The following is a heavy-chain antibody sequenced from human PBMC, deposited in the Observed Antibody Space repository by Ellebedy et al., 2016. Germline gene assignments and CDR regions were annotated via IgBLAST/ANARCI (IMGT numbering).Heavy chain of an antibody. Sequence: ASVKASCXASGYTFTSYYMHWVRQAPGQGLEWMGIINPSGGSTSYAQKFQGRVTMTRDTSTSTVYMELSSLRSEDTAVYYCARVRGWYYFDYWGQGTLVTVSS. CDR3: ARVRGWYYFDY. J-gene: IGHJ4*02. D-gene: IGHD6-19*01. CDR2: INPSGGST. V-gene: IGHV1-46*01. CDR1: GYTFTSYY.